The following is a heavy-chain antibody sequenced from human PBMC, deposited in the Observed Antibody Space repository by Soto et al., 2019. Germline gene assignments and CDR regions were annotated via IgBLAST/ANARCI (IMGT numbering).Heavy chain of an antibody. V-gene: IGHV3-30*18. Sequence: QVQLVESGGGVVQPGRSLRLSCAASGFTFSSYGMHWVRQAPGKGLEWVAVISYDGSNKYYADSVKGRFTISRDNSKNTLYLQMNSLRAEDTAVYYCAKDVRTGFCSGGSCYLFDYWGQGTLVTVSS. CDR2: ISYDGSNK. D-gene: IGHD2-15*01. CDR1: GFTFSSYG. J-gene: IGHJ4*02. CDR3: AKDVRTGFCSGGSCYLFDY.